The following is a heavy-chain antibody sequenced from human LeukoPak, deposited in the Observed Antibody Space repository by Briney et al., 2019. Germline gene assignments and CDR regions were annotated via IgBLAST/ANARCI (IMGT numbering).Heavy chain of an antibody. CDR1: GFTVSSNY. V-gene: IGHV3-66*01. CDR3: QGRRITMIVVVTASSDAFDI. D-gene: IGHD3-22*01. Sequence: PGGSLRLSCAASGFTVSSNYMSWVRQAPGKGLEWVSVIYSGGSRYYADSVKGRFTISRDNSKNTLYLQMNSLRAEDTAVYYCQGRRITMIVVVTASSDAFDIWGQGTMVTVSS. J-gene: IGHJ3*02. CDR2: IYSGGSR.